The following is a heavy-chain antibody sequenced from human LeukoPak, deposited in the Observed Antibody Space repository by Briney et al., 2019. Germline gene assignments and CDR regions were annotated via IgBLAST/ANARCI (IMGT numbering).Heavy chain of an antibody. J-gene: IGHJ4*02. D-gene: IGHD6-13*01. CDR1: GGSFSGYY. Sequence: SETLSLTCAVYGGSFSGYYWSWIRQPPGKGLEWIGEINHSGSTNYNPSLKSRVTISVDTSKNQFSLKLSSVTAADTAVYYRARGEKQQLAYYFDYWGQGTLVTVSS. CDR2: INHSGST. CDR3: ARGEKQQLAYYFDY. V-gene: IGHV4-34*01.